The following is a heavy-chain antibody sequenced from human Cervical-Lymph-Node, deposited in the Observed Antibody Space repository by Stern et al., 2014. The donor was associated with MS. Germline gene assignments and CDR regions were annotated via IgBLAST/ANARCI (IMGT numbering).Heavy chain of an antibody. CDR1: GGSISSYY. CDR2: ISYDGST. V-gene: IGHV4-59*01. J-gene: IGHJ4*02. Sequence: MQLVESGPGVVKPSETLSLTCTVSGGSISSYYWSWIRQPPGKGLEVIGYISYDGSTNYNSSLKSRVTISLDTSKKQFSLKLDSVSAADTAVYFYARVSTSFDDWGQGTLVTVSS. CDR3: ARVSTSFDD. D-gene: IGHD4-11*01.